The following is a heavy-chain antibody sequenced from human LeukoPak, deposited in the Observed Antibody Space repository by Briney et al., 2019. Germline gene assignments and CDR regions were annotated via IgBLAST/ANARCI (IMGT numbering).Heavy chain of an antibody. D-gene: IGHD6-19*01. J-gene: IGHJ4*02. CDR1: GFTFSSYS. Sequence: GGSLRLSCATSGFTFSSYSFNWVRQPPGKGLEWVSYISDSGTTIYYADSVKGRFTISRDNAKSSLDLQVNSLRAEDTAVYYCARPHSNHGWLFNYWGQGTLVTVSS. CDR3: ARPHSNHGWLFNY. V-gene: IGHV3-48*04. CDR2: ISDSGTTI.